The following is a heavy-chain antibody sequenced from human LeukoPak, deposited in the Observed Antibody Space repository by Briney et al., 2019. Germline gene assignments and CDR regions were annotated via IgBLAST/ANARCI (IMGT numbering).Heavy chain of an antibody. V-gene: IGHV3-23*01. D-gene: IGHD2-2*01. Sequence: GGSLRLSCAASGLTFSSHWMHWVRQAPGKGLEWVSAISGSGGSTYYADSVKGRFTISRDNSKNTLYLQMNSLRAEDTAVYYCAKDGYCSSTSCYYYYYGMDVWGQGTTVTVSS. J-gene: IGHJ6*02. CDR3: AKDGYCSSTSCYYYYYGMDV. CDR1: GLTFSSHW. CDR2: ISGSGGST.